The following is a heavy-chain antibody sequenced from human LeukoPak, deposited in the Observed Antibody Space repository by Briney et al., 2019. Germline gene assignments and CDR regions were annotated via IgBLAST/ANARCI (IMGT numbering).Heavy chain of an antibody. Sequence: TGGSLRLSCAASGFTFSSYAMSWVRQAPGKGLEWLSAISGSGGGTYYADSVKGRFTISRDNSMNTLYLQMSSLRAEDTARYYCAKDICGGNCYPHGGYWGQGTLVTVSS. CDR1: GFTFSSYA. J-gene: IGHJ4*02. CDR2: ISGSGGGT. CDR3: AKDICGGNCYPHGGY. V-gene: IGHV3-23*01. D-gene: IGHD2-21*01.